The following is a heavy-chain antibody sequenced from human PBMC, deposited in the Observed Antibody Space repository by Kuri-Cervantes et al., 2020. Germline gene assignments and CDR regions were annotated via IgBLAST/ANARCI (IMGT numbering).Heavy chain of an antibody. Sequence: SQTLSLTCAVSGGSISSGGYSWSWIRQPPGKGLEWIGYIYHSGSTYYRPSLKSRVTISVDTSKNQFSLKLSSVTAADTAVYYCARERITMVRGVTWFDPWGQGTLVTVSS. CDR3: ARERITMVRGVTWFDP. V-gene: IGHV4-30-2*02. CDR2: IYHSGST. D-gene: IGHD3-10*01. J-gene: IGHJ5*02. CDR1: GGSISSGGYS.